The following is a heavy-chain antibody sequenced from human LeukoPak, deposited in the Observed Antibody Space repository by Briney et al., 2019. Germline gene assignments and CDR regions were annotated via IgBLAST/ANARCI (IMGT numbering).Heavy chain of an antibody. V-gene: IGHV3-21*01. D-gene: IGHD2-21*01. J-gene: IGHJ4*02. CDR1: GFTFISYS. CDR2: ISGGSTYI. CDR3: ARDKGSD. Sequence: GGSLRLSCAASGFTFISYSMNWVRQAPGKGLEWVSSISGGSTYIYYADSVKGRFTISRDNAKNSLYLQMNSLRADDTAVYYCARDKGSDWGQGTLVTVSS.